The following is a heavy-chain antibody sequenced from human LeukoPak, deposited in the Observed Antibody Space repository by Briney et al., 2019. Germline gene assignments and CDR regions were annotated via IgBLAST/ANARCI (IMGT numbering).Heavy chain of an antibody. CDR2: MNPNSGNT. Sequence: ASVKVSCKASGYTFTSYDINWVRQATGQGLEWMGWMNPNSGNTGYAQELQGRVTMTTDTSTSTAYMELRGLRSDDTAVYYCARECYYYDSSGYYYVFLDYWGQGTLVTVSS. CDR3: ARECYYYDSSGYYYVFLDY. D-gene: IGHD3-22*01. V-gene: IGHV1-8*01. J-gene: IGHJ4*02. CDR1: GYTFTSYD.